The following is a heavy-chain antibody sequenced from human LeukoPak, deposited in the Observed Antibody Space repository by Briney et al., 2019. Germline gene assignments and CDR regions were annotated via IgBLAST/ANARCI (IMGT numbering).Heavy chain of an antibody. CDR3: ARFMGGYDYYGSSGFDL. CDR2: IIVGGTTT. D-gene: IGHD3-22*01. Sequence: GGSLRLSCAASGFTLSNYYMRWVRQAPGKGLEWVSLIIVGGTTTYYADSVKGRLTISTDNAKNSLCLQMNSLRAERPAMTYWARFMGGYDYYGSSGFDLWGQGTLVTVSS. CDR1: GFTLSNYY. J-gene: IGHJ4*02. V-gene: IGHV3-11*04.